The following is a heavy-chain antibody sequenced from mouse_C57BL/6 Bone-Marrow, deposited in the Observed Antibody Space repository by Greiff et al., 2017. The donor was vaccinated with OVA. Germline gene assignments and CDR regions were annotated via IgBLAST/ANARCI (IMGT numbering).Heavy chain of an antibody. CDR2: ISNLAYSI. V-gene: IGHV5-15*01. CDR3: ARGRDSPLAY. Sequence: DVKLVESGGGLVQPGGSLKLSCAASGFTFSDYGMAWVRQAPRKGPEWVAFISNLAYSIYYADTVTGRFTISRENAKNTLYLEMSSLRSEDTAMYYCARGRDSPLAYWGQGTLVTVSA. J-gene: IGHJ3*01. CDR1: GFTFSDYG. D-gene: IGHD2-4*01.